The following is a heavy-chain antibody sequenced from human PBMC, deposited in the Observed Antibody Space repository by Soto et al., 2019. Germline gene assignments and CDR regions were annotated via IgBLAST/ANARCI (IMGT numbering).Heavy chain of an antibody. CDR3: AKGWAGTGGGAFDY. V-gene: IGHV3-30*18. D-gene: IGHD6-19*01. Sequence: QVQLVESGGGVVQPGRSLRLSCAASGFTFSSYGMHWVRQAPGKGLEWVAVISYDGSNKYYADSVKGRFTISRDNSKNTLYLQMNRLRAEDTDVYYCAKGWAGTGGGAFDYWGQGTLVTVSS. J-gene: IGHJ4*02. CDR2: ISYDGSNK. CDR1: GFTFSSYG.